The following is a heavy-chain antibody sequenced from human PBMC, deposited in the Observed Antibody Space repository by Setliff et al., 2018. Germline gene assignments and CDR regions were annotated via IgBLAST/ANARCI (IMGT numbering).Heavy chain of an antibody. CDR3: ATWNGRSSDY. CDR2: ISSDGVRT. V-gene: IGHV3-64*02. J-gene: IGHJ4*02. D-gene: IGHD1-26*01. CDR1: GFTFSSSA. Sequence: GGSLRLSCAASGFTFSSSAVHWVRQAPGKGLQYVSAISSDGVRTYYVDSVKGRFTISRDNYKNTLNLRMGSLRAEDMAIYYCATWNGRSSDYWGQGTLVTVSS.